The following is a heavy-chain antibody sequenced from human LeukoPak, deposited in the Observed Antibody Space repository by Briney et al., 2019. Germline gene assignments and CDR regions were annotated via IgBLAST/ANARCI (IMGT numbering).Heavy chain of an antibody. D-gene: IGHD1-26*01. CDR1: GFTFSSYA. CDR2: ISGGGGST. J-gene: IGHJ3*02. Sequence: SGGSLRLSCAASGFTFSSYAMSWIRQAPGKGLEWVSGISGGGGSTYYTDSVKGRFTISRDNAKNSLFLQMNSLRAEDTAVYYCARAAGWVHDAFDIWGQGTMVAVSS. CDR3: ARAAGWVHDAFDI. V-gene: IGHV3-23*01.